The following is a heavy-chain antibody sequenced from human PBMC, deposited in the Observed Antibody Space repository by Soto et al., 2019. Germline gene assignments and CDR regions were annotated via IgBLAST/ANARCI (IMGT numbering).Heavy chain of an antibody. Sequence: QLQLQESGPGLVKPSETLSLTCTVSGGSISSSSYYWGWIRQPPGKGLEWIGSIYYSGSTYYNPSLKSRVTISVDTSKNQFSLKLSSVTAADTAVYYCARLSLVRTHIFDYWGQGTLVTVSS. V-gene: IGHV4-39*01. CDR2: IYYSGST. D-gene: IGHD3-3*02. CDR3: ARLSLVRTHIFDY. CDR1: GGSISSSSYY. J-gene: IGHJ4*02.